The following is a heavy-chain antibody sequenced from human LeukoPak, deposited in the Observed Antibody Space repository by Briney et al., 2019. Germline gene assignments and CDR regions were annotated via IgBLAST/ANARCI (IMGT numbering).Heavy chain of an antibody. J-gene: IGHJ4*02. V-gene: IGHV3-48*03. CDR2: ISSSGSTI. D-gene: IGHD6-13*01. CDR1: GFTFSSYE. CDR3: ARDRRGGIAAAANYFDY. Sequence: GGSLRLSCAASGFTFSSYEMNWVRQAPGEGLEWVSYISSSGSTIYYADSVKGRFTISRDNAKNSLYLQTNSLRAEDTAVYYCARDRRGGIAAAANYFDYWGQGTLVTVSS.